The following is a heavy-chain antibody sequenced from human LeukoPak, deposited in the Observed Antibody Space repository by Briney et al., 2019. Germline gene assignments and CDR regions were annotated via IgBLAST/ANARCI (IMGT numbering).Heavy chain of an antibody. J-gene: IGHJ5*02. V-gene: IGHV3-30*03. CDR3: ASLTGRYCSSTSCSTFDP. CDR1: GFTFSDFW. D-gene: IGHD2-2*02. CDR2: ISYDGSNK. Sequence: GGSLRLSCAASGFTFSDFWMHWVRQAPGKGLEWVAVISYDGSNKYYADSVKGRFTISRDNSKNTLYLQMNSLRAEDTAVYYCASLTGRYCSSTSCSTFDPWGQGTLVTVSS.